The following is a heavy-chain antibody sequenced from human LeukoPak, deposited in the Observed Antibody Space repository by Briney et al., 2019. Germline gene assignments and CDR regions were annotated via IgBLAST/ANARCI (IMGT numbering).Heavy chain of an antibody. Sequence: GRSLRLSCAASGFSFSAYGVHWVRQAPGKGLEWVAVIWYDGSSKDYADSVKGRLTLSRDNSKNTLYLQMNSLTVEDTAVYYCARSQSSSLIDYWGQGTLVTVSS. V-gene: IGHV3-33*01. CDR2: IWYDGSSK. CDR3: ARSQSSSLIDY. CDR1: GFSFSAYG. D-gene: IGHD6-13*01. J-gene: IGHJ4*02.